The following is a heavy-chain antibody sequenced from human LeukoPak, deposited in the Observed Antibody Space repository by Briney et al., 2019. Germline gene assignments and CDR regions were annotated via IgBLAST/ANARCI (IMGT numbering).Heavy chain of an antibody. CDR3: ARIRGGYSYGSLDY. CDR2: ISSSSSYI. D-gene: IGHD5-18*01. V-gene: IGHV3-21*01. Sequence: PGGSLRLSCAASGFTFTSYTMHWVRRAPGKGLEWVSFISSSSSYIYYADSVKGRFTISRDNAKNSLFLHMNSLRVEDTAVYYCARIRGGYSYGSLDYWGQGTLVTVSS. CDR1: GFTFTSYT. J-gene: IGHJ4*02.